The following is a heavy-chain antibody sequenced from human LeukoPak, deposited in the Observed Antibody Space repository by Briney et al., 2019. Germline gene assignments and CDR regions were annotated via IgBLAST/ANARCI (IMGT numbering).Heavy chain of an antibody. CDR3: TRVRSGEWELRYYFDY. Sequence: PGGSLRLSCTASGFTFGDYAMSWVRQAPGKGLEWVGFIRSKAYGGTTEYAASVKGRFTISRDDSKSIAYLQMNSLKTEDTAVYYCTRVRSGEWELRYYFDYWGQGTLVTVSS. D-gene: IGHD1-26*01. V-gene: IGHV3-49*04. CDR2: IRSKAYGGTT. J-gene: IGHJ4*02. CDR1: GFTFGDYA.